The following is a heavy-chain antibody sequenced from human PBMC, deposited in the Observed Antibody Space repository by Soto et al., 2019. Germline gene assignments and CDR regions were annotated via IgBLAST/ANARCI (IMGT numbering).Heavy chain of an antibody. J-gene: IGHJ4*02. CDR2: IIPIFGTA. CDR3: ARDRFDFVEMATVEFDY. V-gene: IGHV1-69*01. D-gene: IGHD4-4*01. CDR1: GGTFSSYA. Sequence: QVQLVQSGAEVKKPWSSVKVSCKASGGTFSSYAISWVRQAPGQGLEWMGGIIPIFGTANYAQKFQGRVTITADESTSTAYMELSSLRSEDTAVYYCARDRFDFVEMATVEFDYWGQGTLVTVSS.